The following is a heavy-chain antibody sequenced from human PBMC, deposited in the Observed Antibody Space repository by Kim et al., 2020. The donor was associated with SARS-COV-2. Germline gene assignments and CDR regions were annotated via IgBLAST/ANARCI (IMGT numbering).Heavy chain of an antibody. Sequence: GGSLRLSCAASGFTFSDWAMTLVRLTPGKGPQLVSTISPSGDRKYYSGSVEGRFTISRDNSRSTLFLQMNSLRAEDTALYYCTKTGQGASENNWFDTWGQGTLVTVSS. D-gene: IGHD3-16*01. CDR1: GFTFSDWA. CDR3: TKTGQGASENNWFDT. V-gene: IGHV3-23*01. CDR2: ISPSGDRK. J-gene: IGHJ5*02.